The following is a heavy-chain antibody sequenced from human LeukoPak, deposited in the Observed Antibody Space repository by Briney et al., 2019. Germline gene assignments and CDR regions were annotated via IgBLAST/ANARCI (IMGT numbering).Heavy chain of an antibody. CDR2: ISSSSSYI. Sequence: PGGPLRLSCAASGFTFSSYSMNWVRQAPGKGLEWVSSISSSSSYIYYADSVKGRFTISRDNAKNSLYLQMNSLRAEDTAVYYCARTSMVATGSAFDIWGQGTMVTVSS. D-gene: IGHD5-12*01. CDR3: ARTSMVATGSAFDI. V-gene: IGHV3-21*01. J-gene: IGHJ3*02. CDR1: GFTFSSYS.